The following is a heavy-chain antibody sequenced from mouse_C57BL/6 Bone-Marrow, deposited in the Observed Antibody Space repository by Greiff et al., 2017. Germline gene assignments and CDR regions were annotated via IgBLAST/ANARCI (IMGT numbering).Heavy chain of an antibody. J-gene: IGHJ2*01. CDR1: GYTFTDYN. Sequence: VQLQQSGPELVKPGASVKIPCKASGYTFTDYNMDWVKQSHGKSLEWIGDINPNNGGTIYNQKFKGKATLTVDKSSSTAYMELRSLTSEDTAVYYCARRNYYGSSRGFDYWGQGTTLTVSS. CDR2: INPNNGGT. CDR3: ARRNYYGSSRGFDY. V-gene: IGHV1-18*01. D-gene: IGHD1-1*01.